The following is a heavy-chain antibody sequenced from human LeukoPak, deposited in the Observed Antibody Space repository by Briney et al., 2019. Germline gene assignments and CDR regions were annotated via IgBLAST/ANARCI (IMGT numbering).Heavy chain of an antibody. CDR2: VDYRGIT. CDR3: AKYASGTMRDY. V-gene: IGHV4-39*01. J-gene: IGHJ4*02. Sequence: PSETLSLTCAVSGASISTVGYYWGWIRQAPEKGLEWIGKVDYRGITQNDPSLKSRVIMSLDTSKNQFSLILSSVTAADTAMYYCAKYASGTMRDYWGQGTLVTVSP. D-gene: IGHD3-10*01. CDR1: GASISTVGYY.